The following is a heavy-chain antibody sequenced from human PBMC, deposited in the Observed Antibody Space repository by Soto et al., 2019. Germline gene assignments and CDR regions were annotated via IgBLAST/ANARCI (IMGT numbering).Heavy chain of an antibody. CDR2: IYYTGST. J-gene: IGHJ5*02. CDR1: GGSISSYY. V-gene: IGHV4-59*01. CDR3: ARGSTNWLDP. Sequence: PSETLSLTCTVSGGSISSYYWSWIRQPPGQGLEWIGYIYYTGSTYYNPSLKSRVTISVDTSKNHFSLKVSSVTAADTAVYYCARGSTNWLDPWGQGTLVTVSS.